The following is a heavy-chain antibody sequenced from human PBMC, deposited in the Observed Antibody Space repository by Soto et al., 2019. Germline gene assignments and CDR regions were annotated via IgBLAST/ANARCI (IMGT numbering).Heavy chain of an antibody. Sequence: SVTVSCKSSGGTFSSFINYPINWVRQAPGQGLEWMGGIVPNVGTVNYAQKFRGKVTITADKSKGTAYMELSSLRSEDTALYYCARRDTSGYLRYFDNWGQGTQVTVSS. V-gene: IGHV1-69*06. J-gene: IGHJ4*02. CDR1: GGTFSSFINYP. CDR3: ARRDTSGYLRYFDN. CDR2: IVPNVGTV. D-gene: IGHD3-3*01.